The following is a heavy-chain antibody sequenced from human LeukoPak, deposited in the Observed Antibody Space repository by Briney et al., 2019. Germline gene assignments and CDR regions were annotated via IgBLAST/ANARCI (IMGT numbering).Heavy chain of an antibody. J-gene: IGHJ4*02. CDR1: GFIFSSYG. CDR3: ARDSYYDSSEDFDY. CDR2: ISNDGYTK. D-gene: IGHD3-22*01. Sequence: PGGSLRLSCAASGFIFSSYGMHWVRQAPGKGLEWVAVISNDGYTKFHADSVKGRFTISRDNAKNSLYLQMNSLRAEDTAVYYCARDSYYDSSEDFDYWGQGTLVTVSS. V-gene: IGHV3-30*03.